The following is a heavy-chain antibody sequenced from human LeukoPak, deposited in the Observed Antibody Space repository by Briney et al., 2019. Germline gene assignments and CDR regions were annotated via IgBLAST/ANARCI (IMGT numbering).Heavy chain of an antibody. CDR3: ARDMQYHYDNSGYLLDY. J-gene: IGHJ4*02. CDR1: GFTFSNYA. Sequence: GGSLRLSCAASGFTFSNYAMHWVRQAPGKGLEWVAVISYDGSNKYYSDSVKGRFTISRDNSKNTLYLQMNSLRAEDTAVYYCARDMQYHYDNSGYLLDYWGQGTLVTVSS. V-gene: IGHV3-30-3*01. D-gene: IGHD3-22*01. CDR2: ISYDGSNK.